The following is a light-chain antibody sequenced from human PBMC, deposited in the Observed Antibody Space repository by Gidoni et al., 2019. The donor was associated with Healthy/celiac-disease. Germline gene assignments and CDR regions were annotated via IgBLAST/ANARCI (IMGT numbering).Light chain of an antibody. J-gene: IGLJ3*02. CDR1: SSNIGAVYH. Sequence: QSVLTQPPSVSGAPGQRVTISCTGSSSNIGAVYHVHLYQQLPGTAPKILIYGNSNRPAGVPDRFSGSKSGTSASLAITVLQAEEEADYYCQSYDSSLSGRGVFGGGTKLTVL. CDR3: QSYDSSLSGRGV. V-gene: IGLV1-40*01. CDR2: GNS.